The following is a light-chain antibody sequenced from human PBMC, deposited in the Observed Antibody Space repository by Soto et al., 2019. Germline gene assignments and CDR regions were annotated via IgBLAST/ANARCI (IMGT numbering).Light chain of an antibody. CDR2: AAS. V-gene: IGKV1-27*01. J-gene: IGKJ3*01. Sequence: DIQMTQSPSSLSASVGDRVTISCRASQDVSSYWAWYQQKPGKAPRLLIYAASSLQSGVSSRFTGSGSGTDFTLTISSLLPEDVATYYCQKYNWPPFTFGPGTTVDLK. CDR3: QKYNWPPFT. CDR1: QDVSSY.